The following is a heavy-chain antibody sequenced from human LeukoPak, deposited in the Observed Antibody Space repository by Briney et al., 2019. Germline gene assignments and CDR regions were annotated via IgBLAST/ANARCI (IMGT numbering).Heavy chain of an antibody. Sequence: SVKVSCKASGYTFTSYGISWVRQAPGQGLEWMGRIIPILGIANYAQKFQGRVTITADKSTSTAYMELSSLRSEDTAVYYCARDFVAGLMDVWGQGTTVTVSS. D-gene: IGHD6-19*01. CDR2: IIPILGIA. CDR3: ARDFVAGLMDV. V-gene: IGHV1-69*04. CDR1: GYTFTSYG. J-gene: IGHJ6*02.